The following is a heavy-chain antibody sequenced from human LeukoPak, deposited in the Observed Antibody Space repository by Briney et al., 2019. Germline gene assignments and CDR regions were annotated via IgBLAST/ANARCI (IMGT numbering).Heavy chain of an antibody. CDR1: GFTLSSYW. V-gene: IGHV3-7*01. CDR3: AREPVGFWSGYYQYYFDY. CDR2: IKVVGSEK. Sequence: VGSLRLSCAASGFTLSSYWMSWVRQAPGKGLEWVANIKVVGSEKYYVDSEKGRFTISRDNAKNSLYLQMNSLRAEDTAVYYCAREPVGFWSGYYQYYFDYWGQGTLVTVSS. J-gene: IGHJ4*02. D-gene: IGHD3-3*01.